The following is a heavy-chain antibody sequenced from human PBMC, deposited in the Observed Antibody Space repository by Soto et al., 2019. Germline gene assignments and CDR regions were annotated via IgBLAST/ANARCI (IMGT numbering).Heavy chain of an antibody. D-gene: IGHD6-13*01. CDR2: ITYTGVST. CDR1: EFSFDDYA. J-gene: IGHJ4*02. CDR3: AKASVWYPYLDS. V-gene: IGHV3-23*01. Sequence: PCGSLRLSCAAAEFSFDDYAMSWVRQAPGKGLEWVSSITYTGVSTYYVDSVKGRFTISRDNSKDTLYLQMNSLRAEDTAIYSCAKASVWYPYLDSWGQGTLVTVSS.